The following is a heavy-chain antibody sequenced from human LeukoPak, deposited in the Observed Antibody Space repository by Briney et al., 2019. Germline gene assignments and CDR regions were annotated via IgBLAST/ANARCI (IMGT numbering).Heavy chain of an antibody. CDR2: IYYSGST. J-gene: IGHJ4*02. Sequence: SETLSLTCTVSGGSISSGDYYWSWIRQPPGKGLEWIGYIYYSGSTYYNPSLKSRVTISVDTSKNQFSLKLSSVTAADTAVYYCARVFPDCTNGVCCYPFDYWGQGTLVTVSS. D-gene: IGHD2-8*01. CDR1: GGSISSGDYY. V-gene: IGHV4-30-4*08. CDR3: ARVFPDCTNGVCCYPFDY.